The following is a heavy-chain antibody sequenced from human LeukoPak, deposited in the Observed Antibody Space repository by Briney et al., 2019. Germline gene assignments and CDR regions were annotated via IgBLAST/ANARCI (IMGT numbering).Heavy chain of an antibody. Sequence: GGSLRLSCAASGFTFSDYYVSWIRQAPGKGLEWVSYISSSSSYTNYADSVKGRFTISRDNAKNSLYLQMNSLRAEDTAVYYCASLVAAAGTLDAFDIWGQGTMVTVSS. J-gene: IGHJ3*02. CDR1: GFTFSDYY. CDR3: ASLVAAAGTLDAFDI. V-gene: IGHV3-11*06. D-gene: IGHD6-13*01. CDR2: ISSSSSYT.